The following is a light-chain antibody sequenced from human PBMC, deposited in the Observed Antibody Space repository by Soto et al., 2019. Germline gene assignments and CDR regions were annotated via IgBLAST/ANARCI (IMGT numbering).Light chain of an antibody. CDR3: QQYGSSLALT. CDR2: GAS. J-gene: IGKJ4*01. CDR1: QSVSSSY. V-gene: IGKV3-20*01. Sequence: EIVLTQSPGTLSLSPGERATLSCRASQSVSSSYLAWYQQKPGQAPRLLLYGASSRATGIPDRFSGSGSGTDFTLTISRLEPEDFAGYYCQQYGSSLALTFGGGTKVEIK.